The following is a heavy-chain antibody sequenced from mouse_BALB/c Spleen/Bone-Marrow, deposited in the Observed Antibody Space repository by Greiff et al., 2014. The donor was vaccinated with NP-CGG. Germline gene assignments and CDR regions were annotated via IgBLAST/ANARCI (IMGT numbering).Heavy chain of an antibody. CDR1: GYSITSGYY. CDR3: ASYFYYAMDY. J-gene: IGHJ4*01. Sequence: VQLKESGPGLVKPSQSLSLTCSVTGYSITSGYYWNWIRQFPGNKLEWMGYISYDGSNNYNPSLKNRISITRGTSKNQFFLKLNSVTTEDTATYYCASYFYYAMDYWGQGTSVTVSS. CDR2: ISYDGSN. D-gene: IGHD1-1*01. V-gene: IGHV3-6*02.